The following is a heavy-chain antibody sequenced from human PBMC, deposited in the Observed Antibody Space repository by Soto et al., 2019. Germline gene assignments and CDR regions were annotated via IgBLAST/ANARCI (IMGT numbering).Heavy chain of an antibody. CDR2: MFYSGNT. J-gene: IGHJ4*02. Sequence: QLQLQESGPGLVKPSETLSLTCTVSGDSISSSTYYWGWIRQPPGKGLEWIGSMFYSGNTYYNPSLKSRVTMSIDTSKNQFSRKLNSVTAADTAVYYCVSPEGYYDSSGYTLDYRGQGALVTVSS. D-gene: IGHD3-22*01. CDR1: GDSISSSTYY. V-gene: IGHV4-39*01. CDR3: VSPEGYYDSSGYTLDY.